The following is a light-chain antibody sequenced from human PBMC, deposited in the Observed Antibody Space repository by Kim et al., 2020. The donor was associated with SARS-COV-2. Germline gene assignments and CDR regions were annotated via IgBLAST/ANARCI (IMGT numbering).Light chain of an antibody. CDR2: DVS. CDR3: SSYTSSNTWV. CDR1: SSDVGAYNY. V-gene: IGLV2-14*01. J-gene: IGLJ3*02. Sequence: QSALTQPASVSGSPGQSITISCTGTSSDVGAYNYVSWYQQHPGKAPKVMIYDVSKRPSGVSDRFSASKSGNTASLIISGLQAEDEADYYCSSYTSSNTWVFGGGTQLTVL.